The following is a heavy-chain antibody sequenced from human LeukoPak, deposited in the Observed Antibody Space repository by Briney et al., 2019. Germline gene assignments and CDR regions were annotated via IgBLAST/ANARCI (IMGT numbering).Heavy chain of an antibody. D-gene: IGHD1-1*01. CDR2: ISYDGGNT. CDR3: AKEGTGIHFDY. CDR1: GFTFSSNA. Sequence: PGRSLRLSCAASGFTFSSNAIHWVRQAPGKGLEWVAEISYDGGNTYYADSVKGRFTISRDNYKNTLYLQMNSLRAEDTAVYYCAKEGTGIHFDYWGQGTLVTVSS. V-gene: IGHV3-30-3*01. J-gene: IGHJ4*02.